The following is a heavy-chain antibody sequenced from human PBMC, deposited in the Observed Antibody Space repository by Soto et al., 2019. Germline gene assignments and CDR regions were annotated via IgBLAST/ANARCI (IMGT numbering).Heavy chain of an antibody. CDR3: ARPREAGKNYYGVDV. CDR2: IYPGDSDT. J-gene: IGHJ6*02. V-gene: IGHV5-51*01. D-gene: IGHD6-19*01. CDR1: GNSFTSYW. Sequence: PGESLKISCKGSGNSFTSYWIAWVRQMPGKGLEWMGIIYPGDSDTRYSPSFQGQVTISADKSISTAYLQWSSLKASDTAMYYCARPREAGKNYYGVDVWGQGTTVTVSS.